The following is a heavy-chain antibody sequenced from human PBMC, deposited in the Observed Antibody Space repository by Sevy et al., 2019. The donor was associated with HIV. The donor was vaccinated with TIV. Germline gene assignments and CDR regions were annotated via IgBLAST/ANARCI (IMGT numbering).Heavy chain of an antibody. V-gene: IGHV3-23*01. CDR1: GFTFSSYA. Sequence: GGSLRLSCAASGFTFSSYAMSWVRQAPGKGLEWVSTINGRGGSTYYADSVKGRFTISRDNPKNTLFLQMINLRIDDTAIYYCAPPSPRIAAAASAFYGNWGQGTLVTFSS. CDR3: APPSPRIAAAASAFYGN. J-gene: IGHJ4*02. D-gene: IGHD6-13*01. CDR2: INGRGGST.